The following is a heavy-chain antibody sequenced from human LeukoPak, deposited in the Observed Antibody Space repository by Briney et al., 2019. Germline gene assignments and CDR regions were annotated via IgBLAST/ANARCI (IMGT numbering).Heavy chain of an antibody. V-gene: IGHV4-34*01. CDR1: GGSLSGYY. CDR2: INHSGRT. Sequence: NASETLSLTCAVYGGSLSGYYWAWIRQPPGQGLEWIGEINHSGRTNYNPSLKSRVTVSVDTSKSQFSLKLSSVTAADTALYYCARGGGNLLPYFDPKYYYYMDVWGKGTTVTVSS. D-gene: IGHD3-9*01. J-gene: IGHJ6*03. CDR3: ARGGGNLLPYFDPKYYYYMDV.